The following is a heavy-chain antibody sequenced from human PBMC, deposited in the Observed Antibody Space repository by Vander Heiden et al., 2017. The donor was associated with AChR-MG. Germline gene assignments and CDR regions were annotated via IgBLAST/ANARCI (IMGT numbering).Heavy chain of an antibody. Sequence: LQLQESGPGLVKPSETLSLTCTVSGGSISSSSYYWGWIRQPPGKGLEWIGSIYYSGSTYYNPSLKSRVTISVDTSKNQFSLKLSSVTAADTAVYYCARNYDSLYNWFDPWGQGTLVTVSS. V-gene: IGHV4-39*01. D-gene: IGHD3-22*01. J-gene: IGHJ5*02. CDR3: ARNYDSLYNWFDP. CDR1: GGSISSSSYY. CDR2: IYYSGST.